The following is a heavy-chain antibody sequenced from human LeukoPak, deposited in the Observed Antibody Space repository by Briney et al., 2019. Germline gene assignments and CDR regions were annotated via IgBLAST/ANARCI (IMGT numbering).Heavy chain of an antibody. J-gene: IGHJ2*01. D-gene: IGHD2-21*02. Sequence: ASVKVSCKASGGTFSSYAISWVRQAPGQGLEWMGGIIPILGTANYAQKFQGRVTITADESTSTAYMELSSLRSEDTAVYYCARSVVTATLSYWYFDLWGRGTLVTVSS. V-gene: IGHV1-69*13. CDR3: ARSVVTATLSYWYFDL. CDR1: GGTFSSYA. CDR2: IIPILGTA.